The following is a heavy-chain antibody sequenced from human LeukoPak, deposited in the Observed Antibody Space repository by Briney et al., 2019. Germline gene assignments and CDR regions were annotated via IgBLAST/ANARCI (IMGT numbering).Heavy chain of an antibody. CDR2: IYYSGST. D-gene: IGHD6-6*01. CDR3: ARGSSIAARRKEEGSYYFDY. J-gene: IGHJ4*02. CDR1: GYSISSGYY. Sequence: PSETLSLTCTVSGYSISSGYYWSWIRQPPGKGLEWIGNIYYSGSTNYNPSLKSRVTISVDTSKNQFSLKLSSVTAADTAVYYCARGSSIAARRKEEGSYYFDYWGQGTLVTVSS. V-gene: IGHV4-38-2*02.